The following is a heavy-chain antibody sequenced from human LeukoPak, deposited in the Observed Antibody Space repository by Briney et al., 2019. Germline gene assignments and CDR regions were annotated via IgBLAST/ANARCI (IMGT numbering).Heavy chain of an antibody. CDR2: INHSGST. V-gene: IGHV4-34*01. CDR3: ARSLGDYYDSQNWFDP. Sequence: SETLSLTCAVYGGSLSGYYWSWIRQPPGKGLEWIGEINHSGSTNYNPSLKSRVTISVDTSKNQFSLKLSSVTAADTAVYYCARSLGDYYDSQNWFDPWGQGTLVTVSS. D-gene: IGHD3-22*01. CDR1: GGSLSGYY. J-gene: IGHJ5*02.